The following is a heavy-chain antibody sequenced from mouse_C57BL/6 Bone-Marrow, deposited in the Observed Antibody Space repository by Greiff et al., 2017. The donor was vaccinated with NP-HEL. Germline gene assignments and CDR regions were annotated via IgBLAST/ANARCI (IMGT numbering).Heavy chain of an antibody. Sequence: VQLQQPGAELVRPGSSVKLSCKASGYTFTSYWMHWVKQRPIQGLEWIGNIDPSDSETHYNQKFKDKATLTVDKSSSTAYMQLSSLTSEDSAVYYCARSPWGYYAIDYWGQGTSVTVSS. J-gene: IGHJ4*01. CDR2: IDPSDSET. D-gene: IGHD4-1*01. CDR3: ARSPWGYYAIDY. V-gene: IGHV1-52*01. CDR1: GYTFTSYW.